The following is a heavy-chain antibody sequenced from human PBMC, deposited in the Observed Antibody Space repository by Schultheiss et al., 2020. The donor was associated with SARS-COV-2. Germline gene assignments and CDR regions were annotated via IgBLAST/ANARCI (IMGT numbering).Heavy chain of an antibody. CDR3: ARVFAYCSGGSCYSDWFDP. D-gene: IGHD2-15*01. CDR2: IYYSGST. J-gene: IGHJ5*02. CDR1: GGSISSGGYY. Sequence: SETLSLTCTVSGGSISSGGYYWSWIRQHPGKGLEWIGYIYYSGSTYYNPSLKSRVTISVDTSKNQFSLKLSSVTAADTAVYYCARVFAYCSGGSCYSDWFDPWGQGTLVTVAS. V-gene: IGHV4-31*03.